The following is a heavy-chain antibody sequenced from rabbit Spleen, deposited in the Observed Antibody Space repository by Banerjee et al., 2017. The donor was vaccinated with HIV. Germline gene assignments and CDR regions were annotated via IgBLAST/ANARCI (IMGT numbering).Heavy chain of an antibody. J-gene: IGHJ4*01. CDR2: IYVADGST. CDR1: GIDFSSKYY. V-gene: IGHV1S40*01. Sequence: QSLEESGGDLVKPGASLTLTCKASGIDFSSKYYMCWVRQAPEKGLELVACIYVADGSTDYASWAKGRFTFAKISSITVILQMTGLTVADTATYFCARRDAGYAAFNLWGPGTSSPS. D-gene: IGHD6-1*01. CDR3: ARRDAGYAAFNL.